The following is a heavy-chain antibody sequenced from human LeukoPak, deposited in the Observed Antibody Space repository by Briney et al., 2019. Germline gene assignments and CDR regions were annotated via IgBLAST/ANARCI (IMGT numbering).Heavy chain of an antibody. Sequence: GGSLRLSCAASGFTFSTYAMRWVRQTPGKGLEWVAATSSSDAGTYHADSVRGRFTISRDNSKNTLYLQMNSLRAEDAAVYFCAKAPVTSCRGAYCYPFDSWGQGTLVTVSS. CDR3: AKAPVTSCRGAYCYPFDS. V-gene: IGHV3-23*01. D-gene: IGHD2-21*01. CDR2: TSSSDAGT. J-gene: IGHJ4*02. CDR1: GFTFSTYA.